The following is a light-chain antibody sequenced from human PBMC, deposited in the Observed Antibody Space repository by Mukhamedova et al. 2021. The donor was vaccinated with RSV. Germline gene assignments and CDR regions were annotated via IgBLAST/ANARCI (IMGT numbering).Light chain of an antibody. CDR2: KAS. CDR1: QSISSW. Sequence: RVTITCRASQSISSWLAWYQQKPGKAPKLLIYKASSLESGVPSRVSGSGSGTEFTLTISSLQPDDFATYYCQQYNSYSGTFGQGT. V-gene: IGKV1-5*03. J-gene: IGKJ1*01. CDR3: QQYNSYSGT.